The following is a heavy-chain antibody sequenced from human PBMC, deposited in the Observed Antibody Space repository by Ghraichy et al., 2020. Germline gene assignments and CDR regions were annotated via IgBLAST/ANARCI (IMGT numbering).Heavy chain of an antibody. Sequence: SETLSLTCAVYGGSFSGYYWSWIRQPPGKGLEWIGEINHSGSTNYNPSLKSRVTISVDTSKNQFSLKLSSVTAADTAVYYCARGGGLWLQVPVLKFDPWGQGTLVTVSS. J-gene: IGHJ5*02. CDR3: ARGGGLWLQVPVLKFDP. D-gene: IGHD5-18*01. CDR2: INHSGST. CDR1: GGSFSGYY. V-gene: IGHV4-34*01.